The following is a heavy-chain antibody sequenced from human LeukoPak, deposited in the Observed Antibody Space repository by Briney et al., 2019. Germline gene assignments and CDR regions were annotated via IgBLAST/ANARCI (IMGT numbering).Heavy chain of an antibody. D-gene: IGHD3-3*01. J-gene: IGHJ4*02. V-gene: IGHV3-23*01. Sequence: GGSLRLSCAASGFTFSSYAMSWVRQAPGKGLEWVSAISGSGDTTYYAGSVKGRFTISRDNSKNTLYLQMNSLRAEDTAVYYCAKDVRTYDDFWSGYLSYWGQGTLVTVSS. CDR1: GFTFSSYA. CDR3: AKDVRTYDDFWSGYLSY. CDR2: ISGSGDTT.